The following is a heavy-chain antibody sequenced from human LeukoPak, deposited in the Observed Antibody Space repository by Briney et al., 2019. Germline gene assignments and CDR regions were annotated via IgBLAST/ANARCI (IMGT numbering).Heavy chain of an antibody. D-gene: IGHD5/OR15-5a*01. V-gene: IGHV1-69*05. CDR1: GGTFSSFA. Sequence: GASVKVSCKASGGTFSSFAISWVRQAPGQGLEWMGGIIPIFGTANYAQKFQGRVTITTDESTSTAYMELSSLRSEDTAVYYCATCSRIISYYYYMDVWGKGTMVTVSS. CDR2: IIPIFGTA. CDR3: ATCSRIISYYYYMDV. J-gene: IGHJ6*03.